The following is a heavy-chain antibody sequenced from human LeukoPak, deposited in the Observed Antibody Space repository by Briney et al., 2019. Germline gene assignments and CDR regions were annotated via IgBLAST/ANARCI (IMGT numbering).Heavy chain of an antibody. Sequence: GRSLRLSCAASGFTFDDYAMHWVRQAPGKGLEWVSSISSSSSYIYYADSVKGRFTISRDNAKISLYLQMNSLRAEDTAVYYCARDWGYYYYYGMDVWGQGTTVTVSS. CDR1: GFTFDDYA. D-gene: IGHD3-16*01. CDR3: ARDWGYYYYYGMDV. V-gene: IGHV3-21*01. CDR2: ISSSSSYI. J-gene: IGHJ6*02.